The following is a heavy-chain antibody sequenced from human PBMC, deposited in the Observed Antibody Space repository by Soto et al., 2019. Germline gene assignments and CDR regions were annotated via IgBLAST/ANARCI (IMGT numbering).Heavy chain of an antibody. CDR1: GCTVSSNY. CDR3: ARVGDTNAFDI. CDR2: IYSGGST. Sequence: GGSLRLSCAASGCTVSSNYMSWVRQAPGKGLEWVSVIYSGGSTYYADSVKGRFTISRDNSKNTLYLQMNSLRAEDTAVYYCARVGDTNAFDIWGQGTMVTVSS. V-gene: IGHV3-53*01. J-gene: IGHJ3*02.